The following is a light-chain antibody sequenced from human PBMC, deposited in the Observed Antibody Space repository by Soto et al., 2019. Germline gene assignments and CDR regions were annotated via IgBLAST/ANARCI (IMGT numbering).Light chain of an antibody. CDR1: RTINTY. Sequence: DVRMTQSPSSLSASVGDTITITCRASRTINTYLNWFQQKPGEPPRLLIYGASTLHDGVPSRFSGSGSGADFTLTISGLQPEDFASYPCQQTYSDISFGGGTKV. V-gene: IGKV1-39*01. CDR2: GAS. CDR3: QQTYSDIS. J-gene: IGKJ4*01.